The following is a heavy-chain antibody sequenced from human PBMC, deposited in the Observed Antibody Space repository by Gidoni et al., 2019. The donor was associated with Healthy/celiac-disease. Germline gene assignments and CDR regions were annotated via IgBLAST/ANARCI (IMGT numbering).Heavy chain of an antibody. CDR2: INHSGST. Sequence: QVQLQQWGAGLLKPSETLSLTCAVYGGSFSGYYWSWIRQPPGKGLEWIGEINHSGSTNYNPSLKSRVTISVDTSKNQFSLKLSSVTAADTAVYYCARGGRGKVELRTNNWFDPWGQGTLVTVSS. V-gene: IGHV4-34*01. J-gene: IGHJ5*02. D-gene: IGHD1-7*01. CDR1: GGSFSGYY. CDR3: ARGGRGKVELRTNNWFDP.